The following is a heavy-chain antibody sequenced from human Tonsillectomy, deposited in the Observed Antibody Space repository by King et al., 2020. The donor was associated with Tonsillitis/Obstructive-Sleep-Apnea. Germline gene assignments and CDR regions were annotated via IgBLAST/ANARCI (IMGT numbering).Heavy chain of an antibody. V-gene: IGHV3-43*02. Sequence: VQLVESGGGVVQPGGSLRLSCAASGFTLDDYAMHWVRQAPGKGLEWVSLISGDGGSTYYADSVKGRFTISRDNSKNSLYLQMNSLRTEDTALYYCAKDLWAYYYGSGSYSPFDYWGQGTLVTVSS. J-gene: IGHJ4*02. D-gene: IGHD3-10*01. CDR3: AKDLWAYYYGSGSYSPFDY. CDR2: ISGDGGST. CDR1: GFTLDDYA.